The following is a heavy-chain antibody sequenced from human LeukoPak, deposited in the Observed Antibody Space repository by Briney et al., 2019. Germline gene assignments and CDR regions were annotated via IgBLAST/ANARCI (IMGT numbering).Heavy chain of an antibody. CDR3: ASAVYGDYLDY. V-gene: IGHV3-7*01. D-gene: IGHD4-17*01. J-gene: IGHJ4*02. CDR1: GFTFSSYG. CDR2: IKQDGSEK. Sequence: GGSLRLSCAASGFTFSSYGMHWVRQAPGKGLEWVANIKQDGSEKYYVDSVKGRFTISRDNAKNSLYLQMNSLRAEDTAVYYCASAVYGDYLDYWGQGTLVTVSS.